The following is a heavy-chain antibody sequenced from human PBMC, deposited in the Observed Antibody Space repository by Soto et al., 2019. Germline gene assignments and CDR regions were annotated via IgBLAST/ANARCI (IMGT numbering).Heavy chain of an antibody. D-gene: IGHD6-13*01. Sequence: SETLSLTCTVSGGSISSYYWSWIRQPAGKGLEWIGRIYTSGSTNYNPSLKSRVAMSVDTSKNQFSLKLSSVTAADTAVYYCARSYGSSWYQDNWFDPWGQGTLVTVSS. CDR2: IYTSGST. CDR3: ARSYGSSWYQDNWFDP. J-gene: IGHJ5*02. V-gene: IGHV4-4*07. CDR1: GGSISSYY.